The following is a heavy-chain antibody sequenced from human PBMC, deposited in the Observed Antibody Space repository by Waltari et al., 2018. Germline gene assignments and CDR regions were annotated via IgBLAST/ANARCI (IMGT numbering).Heavy chain of an antibody. CDR1: GFTFSSYG. CDR3: AAAPRVTTSPPFDY. V-gene: IGHV3-30*02. Sequence: QVQLVESGGGVVQPGGSLRLSCAASGFTFSSYGMHWVRQAPGKGLEWVAFIRYDGSNKYYADSVKGRFTISRDNSKNTLYLQMNSLRAEDTAVYYCAAAPRVTTSPPFDYWGQGTLVTVSS. J-gene: IGHJ4*02. CDR2: IRYDGSNK. D-gene: IGHD4-17*01.